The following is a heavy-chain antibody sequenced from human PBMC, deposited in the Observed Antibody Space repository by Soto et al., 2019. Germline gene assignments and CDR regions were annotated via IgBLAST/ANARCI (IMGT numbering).Heavy chain of an antibody. D-gene: IGHD2-2*01. CDR3: ARGGGSTKVDY. CDR1: GGSITSSGYY. Sequence: QVQLQESGPGLVKPSQTLSLTCTVSGGSITSSGYYWSWIRQHPGEGLEWIGFTANSGSTSYNPSLKSRVTPSLDPSSNPFSLNLKSVTAADTAVYYCARGGGSTKVDYWGQGTLVTVSS. J-gene: IGHJ4*02. V-gene: IGHV4-31*03. CDR2: TANSGST.